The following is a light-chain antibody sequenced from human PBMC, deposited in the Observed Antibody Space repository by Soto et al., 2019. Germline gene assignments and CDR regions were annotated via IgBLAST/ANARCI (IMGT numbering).Light chain of an antibody. V-gene: IGLV2-14*01. Sequence: QSPLTQPASVSVSPGQSITISCTGTSSDIGIYDYVSWYQRHPGRAPQLMIHEVSNRPSGVSRRFTGSKSGNTASLTISGLQAEDEADYFCSSYTNVNTLVFGGGTKVTVL. CDR1: SSDIGIYDY. J-gene: IGLJ1*01. CDR2: EVS. CDR3: SSYTNVNTLV.